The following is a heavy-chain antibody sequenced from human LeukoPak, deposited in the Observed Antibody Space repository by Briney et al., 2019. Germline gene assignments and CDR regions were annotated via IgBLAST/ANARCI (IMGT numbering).Heavy chain of an antibody. CDR2: ISGSGGST. CDR1: GFTFNNYA. CDR3: AKVSWLGTLPSYHFDS. D-gene: IGHD6-19*01. V-gene: IGHV3-23*01. J-gene: IGHJ4*02. Sequence: GGSLRLSCAASGFTFNNYAMSWVRQAPGKGLEWVSAISGSGGSTFYADSVKGRFTISRDSSKNTLFLQVNSLRAEDTAVYYCAKVSWLGTLPSYHFDSWGQGTQVTVSS.